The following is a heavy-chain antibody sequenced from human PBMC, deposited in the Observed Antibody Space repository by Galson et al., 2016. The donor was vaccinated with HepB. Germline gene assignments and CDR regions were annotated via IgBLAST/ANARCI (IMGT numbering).Heavy chain of an antibody. V-gene: IGHV3-7*03. CDR1: GFSFSDYW. D-gene: IGHD3-22*01. CDR3: AKMAKGGYSNS. CDR2: IKGDGSAK. J-gene: IGHJ4*02. Sequence: SLRLSCATSGFSFSDYWMSWVRQAPGKGLEWVAHIKGDGSAKYYVDSVRGRFDISRDNAKKSLFLQMNSLRAGDTAIYFCAKMAKGGYSNSWGQGALVTVSS.